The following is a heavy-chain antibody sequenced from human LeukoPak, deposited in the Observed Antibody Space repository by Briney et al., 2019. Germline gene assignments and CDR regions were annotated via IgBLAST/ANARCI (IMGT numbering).Heavy chain of an antibody. CDR3: ARGVGAPWYLDF. J-gene: IGHJ4*02. CDR2: ISHDGINK. Sequence: GGSLRLSCAASGFTFSSYGVHWVRQAPGKGLEWVAVISHDGINKYYADSVKGRFTISRDNSKNTLYLQMNSLGAEDTAVYYCARGVGAPWYLDFWGRGTLVTVSS. CDR1: GFTFSSYG. V-gene: IGHV3-30*03. D-gene: IGHD1-26*01.